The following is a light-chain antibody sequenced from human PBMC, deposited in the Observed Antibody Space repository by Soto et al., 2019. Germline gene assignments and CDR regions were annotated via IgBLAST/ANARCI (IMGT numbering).Light chain of an antibody. CDR2: SAS. Sequence: DIQLTQSPSVLSASVGDTVTITCRASQALSNYLAWYQQKPGKAPDLLIYSASTLQSGGPSRFSGSGPETEFSFTIRAFQPEDFATYYCQQLSRYPLTFGGGTKVDIK. J-gene: IGKJ4*01. V-gene: IGKV1-9*01. CDR1: QALSNY. CDR3: QQLSRYPLT.